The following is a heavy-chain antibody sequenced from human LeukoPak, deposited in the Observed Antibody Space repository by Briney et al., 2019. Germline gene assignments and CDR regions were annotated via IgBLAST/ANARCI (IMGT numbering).Heavy chain of an antibody. D-gene: IGHD5-12*01. CDR3: ARRSDYEKEPDY. CDR1: GSSFSSYW. V-gene: IGHV5-51*01. J-gene: IGHJ4*02. CDR2: IYPGDSDT. Sequence: GASLKISCKSSGSSFSSYWIGWVRQLPGKGLEWMGIIYPGDSDTRYSPSLQGQVTISADKSISTAYLQWSSLKASDTAMYYCARRSDYEKEPDYWGQGTLVTVSS.